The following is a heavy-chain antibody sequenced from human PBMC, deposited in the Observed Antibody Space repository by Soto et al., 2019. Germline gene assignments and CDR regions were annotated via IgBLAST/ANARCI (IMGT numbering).Heavy chain of an antibody. J-gene: IGHJ4*02. D-gene: IGHD1-26*01. CDR2: ISATGGST. Sequence: EVQLLESGGDLVQPGGSLRLSCAASGFNFGIYAMTWVRKAPGKGLEWVTTISATGGSTFYADSVKGRFTISRDNTKNTLYMQMNSLRAEDTAIYYCARDLGSYYCFDFWGGGTLVTVSS. CDR1: GFNFGIYA. V-gene: IGHV3-23*01. CDR3: ARDLGSYYCFDF.